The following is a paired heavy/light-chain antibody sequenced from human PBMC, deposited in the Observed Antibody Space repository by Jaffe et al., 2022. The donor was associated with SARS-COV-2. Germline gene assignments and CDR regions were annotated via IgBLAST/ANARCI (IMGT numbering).Heavy chain of an antibody. Sequence: EVHLVESGGHLAQPGGSLRLSCAASGFTFSSYSMNWVRQAPGKGLEWVSYISASSTTIYYAESVKGRFSISRDNAKNSVYLQMNSLRDEDTAVYYCTRETTYYYYMDVWGNGTTVTVSS. J-gene: IGHJ6*03. CDR1: GFTFSSYS. V-gene: IGHV3-48*02. CDR3: TRETTYYYYMDV. CDR2: ISASSTTI.
Light chain of an antibody. V-gene: IGLV1-51*01. CDR3: GTWDSSLSATV. CDR2: DNN. Sequence: QSVLTQPPSVSAAPGQKVTISCSGSSSNIGNNYVSWYQQLPGTAPKVLIYDNNKRPSGIPDRFSGSKSGTSATLDITGLQTGDEADYYCGTWDSSLSATVFGGGTQLTVL. CDR1: SSNIGNNY. J-gene: IGLJ7*01.